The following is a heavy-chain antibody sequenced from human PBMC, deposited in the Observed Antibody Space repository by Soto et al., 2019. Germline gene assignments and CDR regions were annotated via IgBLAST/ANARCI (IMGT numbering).Heavy chain of an antibody. J-gene: IGHJ6*02. V-gene: IGHV3-30-3*01. CDR1: GFNFSSYA. CDR2: ISYDGSNK. Sequence: GRYLRLSCAASGFNFSSYAMHWVRQAPSKWLEWVAVISYDGSNKYYADSVKGRFTISRDNSKNTLYLQMNSLRAEDTAVYYCARGAAADHYYYYGMDVRGQGTTVRVSS. D-gene: IGHD6-13*01. CDR3: ARGAAADHYYYYGMDV.